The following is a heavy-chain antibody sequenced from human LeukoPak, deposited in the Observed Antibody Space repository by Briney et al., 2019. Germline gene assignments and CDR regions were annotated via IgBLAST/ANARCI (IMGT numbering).Heavy chain of an antibody. Sequence: GGSLRLSCAASGFTVSSNCMSWVRQAPGKGLEWVSVIYSGGSTYYADSVKGRFTISRDNSKNTLYLQMNSLRAEDTAVYYCAKFGGYDYGYFDYWGQGTLVTVSS. J-gene: IGHJ4*02. CDR1: GFTVSSNC. CDR3: AKFGGYDYGYFDY. CDR2: IYSGGST. D-gene: IGHD5-12*01. V-gene: IGHV3-53*05.